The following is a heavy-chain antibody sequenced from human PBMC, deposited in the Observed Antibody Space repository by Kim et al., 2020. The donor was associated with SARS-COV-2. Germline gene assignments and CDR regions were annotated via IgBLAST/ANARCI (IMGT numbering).Heavy chain of an antibody. Sequence: GGSLRLSCAASGFSVSNNYMSWVRQPPGKGLEWVSVIYSGGTTYYGDSVKGRFTISRDNSKNTLYLQMNRLRAEDTAVYYCAWSRDGYNFLDYWGQGTLV. V-gene: IGHV3-53*01. CDR1: GFSVSNNY. J-gene: IGHJ4*02. D-gene: IGHD5-12*01. CDR3: AWSRDGYNFLDY. CDR2: IYSGGTT.